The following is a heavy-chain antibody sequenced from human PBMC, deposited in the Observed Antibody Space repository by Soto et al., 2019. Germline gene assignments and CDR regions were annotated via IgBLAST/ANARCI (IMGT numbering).Heavy chain of an antibody. D-gene: IGHD2-2*01. V-gene: IGHV4-39*01. CDR1: GGSISSSSYY. J-gene: IGHJ5*02. Sequence: SETLSLTCTVSGGSISSSSYYWGWIRQPPGKGLEWIGSIYYSGSTYYNPSLKSRVTISVDTSKNQFSLKLSSVTAADTAVYYCARGGCSSTSCYSNNWFDPWGQGTLVTVSS. CDR2: IYYSGST. CDR3: ARGGCSSTSCYSNNWFDP.